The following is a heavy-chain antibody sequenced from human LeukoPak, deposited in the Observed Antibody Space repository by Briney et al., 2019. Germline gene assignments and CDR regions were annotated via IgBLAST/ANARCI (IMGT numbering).Heavy chain of an antibody. V-gene: IGHV4-30-4*07. CDR3: ARGTTMNILDYYYYYYMDV. J-gene: IGHJ6*03. Sequence: SETLSLTCAVSGGSISRGGYSWSWIRQPPGKGLEWIGYFYYSGSTYYNPSLKSQVTISVDTSKNQLSLKLSSVTAADTAVYYCARGTTMNILDYYYYYYMDVWGKGTTVTVSS. D-gene: IGHD3-22*01. CDR1: GGSISRGGYS. CDR2: FYYSGST.